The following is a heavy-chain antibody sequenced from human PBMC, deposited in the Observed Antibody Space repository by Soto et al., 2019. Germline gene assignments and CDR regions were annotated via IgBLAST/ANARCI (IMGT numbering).Heavy chain of an antibody. J-gene: IGHJ4*02. CDR2: IFSNDEK. CDR1: GFSLSNARMG. Sequence: VSGPTLVNPTETLTLTCTVSGFSLSNARMGVSWIRQPPGKALEWLAHIFSNDEKSYSTSLKSRLTISKDTSKSQVVLTMTNMDPVDTATYYCARIVYSNYEGTDYFDYWGQGTLVTVSS. CDR3: ARIVYSNYEGTDYFDY. V-gene: IGHV2-26*01. D-gene: IGHD4-4*01.